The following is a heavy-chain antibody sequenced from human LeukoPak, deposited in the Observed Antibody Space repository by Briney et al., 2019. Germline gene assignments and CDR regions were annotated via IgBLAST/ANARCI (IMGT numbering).Heavy chain of an antibody. V-gene: IGHV4-38-2*02. CDR1: GYSISNGYY. D-gene: IGHD1-26*01. J-gene: IGHJ4*02. CDR3: ARDLVGGTHDY. CDR2: IFHSGST. Sequence: SEPLSLTCSVSGYSISNGYYWGWLRQPPGKGLEWIGSIFHSGSTYYNPSLKSRVTISVDTSKNQFSLKLNSVTAADTAVYYCARDLVGGTHDYWGQGTLVTVSS.